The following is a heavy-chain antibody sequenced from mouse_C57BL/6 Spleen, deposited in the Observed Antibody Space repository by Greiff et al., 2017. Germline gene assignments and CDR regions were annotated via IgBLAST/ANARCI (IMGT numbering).Heavy chain of an antibody. CDR1: GYAFSSYW. D-gene: IGHD2-4*01. J-gene: IGHJ4*01. CDR3: AREGGYDYDDGYAMDY. CDR2: IYPGDGDT. V-gene: IGHV1-80*01. Sequence: QVQLQQSGAELVKPGASVKISCKASGYAFSSYWMNWVKQRPGKGLEWIGQIYPGDGDTNYNGKFKGKATLTADKSSSTAYMQLSSLTSEDSAVYFCAREGGYDYDDGYAMDYWGQGTSVTVSS.